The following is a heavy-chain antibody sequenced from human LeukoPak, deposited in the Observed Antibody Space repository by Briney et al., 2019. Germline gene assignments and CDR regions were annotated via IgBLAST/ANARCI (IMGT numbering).Heavy chain of an antibody. CDR1: GGSFSSYY. D-gene: IGHD4-17*01. Sequence: SETLSLTCAVYGGSFSSYYWSWIRQPPGKGLEWIGEINHSGSTNYNPSLKSRVTISVDTSKNQFSLKLSSVTAADTAVYYCARGSPADYGGNSGSRFDYWGQGTLVTVSS. J-gene: IGHJ4*02. V-gene: IGHV4-34*01. CDR2: INHSGST. CDR3: ARGSPADYGGNSGSRFDY.